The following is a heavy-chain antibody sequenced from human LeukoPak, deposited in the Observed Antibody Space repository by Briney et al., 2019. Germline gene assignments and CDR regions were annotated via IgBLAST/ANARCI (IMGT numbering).Heavy chain of an antibody. CDR1: GGSISSGGYY. CDR2: IYYSGST. CDR3: ARLRSDSDAFDI. J-gene: IGHJ3*02. V-gene: IGHV4-31*03. Sequence: SETLSLTCTVSGGSISSGGYYWSWIRQHPGKGLEWIGYIYYSGSTYYNPSLKSRVTISVDTSKNQFSLKLSSVTAADTAVYYCARLRSDSDAFDIWGQGTMVTVSS.